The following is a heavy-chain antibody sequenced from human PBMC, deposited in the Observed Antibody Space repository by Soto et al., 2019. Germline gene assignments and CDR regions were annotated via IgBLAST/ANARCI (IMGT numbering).Heavy chain of an antibody. J-gene: IGHJ4*02. D-gene: IGHD2-15*01. CDR2: VSIGGST. CDR1: GFTFSSYA. CDR3: AKRRGAGGHFDY. V-gene: IGHV3-23*01. Sequence: PGGSLRLSCAASGFTFSSYAMGWVRQGPGKGLEWVAVVSIGGSTHYADSVRGRFTISRDNSKNTLSLQMNSLTAEDTAVYFCAKRRGAGGHFDYWGQGALVNV.